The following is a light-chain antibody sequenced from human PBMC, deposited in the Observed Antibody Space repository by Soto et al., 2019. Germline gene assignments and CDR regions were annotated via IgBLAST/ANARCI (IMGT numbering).Light chain of an antibody. CDR1: SSDVGGYNY. V-gene: IGLV2-14*01. CDR3: SSYTSSRNYV. Sequence: QSALTQPASVSGSPGQSITISCTGTSSDVGGYNYVSWYQQHPAKAPKLMIFEVSNRPSGISSRFSGSKSGNTASLTISGLQAEDEADYYCSSYTSSRNYVFGTGTKLTVL. J-gene: IGLJ1*01. CDR2: EVS.